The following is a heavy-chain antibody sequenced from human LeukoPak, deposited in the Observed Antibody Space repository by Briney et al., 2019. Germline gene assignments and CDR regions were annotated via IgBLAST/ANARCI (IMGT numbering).Heavy chain of an antibody. V-gene: IGHV1-24*01. CDR3: ATDYYYNSSGSYYTVDY. J-gene: IGHJ4*02. CDR1: GYTLTELS. CDR2: FDPEGGET. D-gene: IGHD3-22*01. Sequence: GSVKVSCKVSGYTLTELSMHWVRQAPGKGLEWMGGFDPEGGETFYAQKFQGRVTMTEDTSTDTAYMELSSLRSEDTAVYYCATDYYYNSSGSYYTVDYWGQGTLVTVSS.